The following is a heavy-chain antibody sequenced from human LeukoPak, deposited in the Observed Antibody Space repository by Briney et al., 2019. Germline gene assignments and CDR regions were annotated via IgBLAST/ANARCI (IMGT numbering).Heavy chain of an antibody. CDR2: TRRLPDSYTT. CDR1: GFTFSDHH. J-gene: IGHJ4*02. Sequence: PGGSLRLSCAASGFTFSDHHMDWVRQAPGKGLEWVGRTRRLPDSYTTDYAASVKGRFTISRDDSKNSLFLQMNSLTTEDTAVYYCASLPHDALLPSHYWGQGSLVTVSS. D-gene: IGHD3-22*01. CDR3: ASLPHDALLPSHY. V-gene: IGHV3-72*01.